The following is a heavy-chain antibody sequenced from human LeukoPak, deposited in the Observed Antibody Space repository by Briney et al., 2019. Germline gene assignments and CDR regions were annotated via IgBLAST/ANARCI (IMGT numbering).Heavy chain of an antibody. CDR1: GVSISSDY. Sequence: KTSETLSLTCTVSGVSISSDYWSWIRQPPGKGLEWIGYIYYRGSTNYNPSLKSRVTISVDTSKNQFSLKLSSVTAADTAVYNCARLSGYSSGHYYSDYWGQGTLVTVSS. CDR2: IYYRGST. D-gene: IGHD3-22*01. J-gene: IGHJ4*02. CDR3: ARLSGYSSGHYYSDY. V-gene: IGHV4-59*01.